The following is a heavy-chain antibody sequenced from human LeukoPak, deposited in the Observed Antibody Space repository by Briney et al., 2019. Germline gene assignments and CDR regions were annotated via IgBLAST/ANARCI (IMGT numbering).Heavy chain of an antibody. D-gene: IGHD6-13*01. CDR1: GFTFDDYA. V-gene: IGHV3-9*01. Sequence: GRSLRLSCAAFGFTFDDYAMHWARQAPGKGLEWVSGISTNSGSIGYADSVKGRFTTSRDNAKNSLYLQMNSLRAEDTALYYCAKIPDAAGSTDAFDIWGQGTMVTVSS. CDR2: ISTNSGSI. J-gene: IGHJ3*02. CDR3: AKIPDAAGSTDAFDI.